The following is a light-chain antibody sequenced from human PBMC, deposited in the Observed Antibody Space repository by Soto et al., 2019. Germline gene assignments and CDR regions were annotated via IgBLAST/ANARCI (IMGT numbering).Light chain of an antibody. CDR1: QSVSSN. CDR2: GAS. CDR3: QQYNNWPWT. V-gene: IGKV3-15*01. Sequence: EIVTTQSPATLSVSPGERVTLSCRASQSVSSNLAWYQHKLGQAPRLLIYGASNRATGIPARFSGSGSGTEFTLTISSLQSEDFAVYYCQQYNNWPWTFGQGTKVDIK. J-gene: IGKJ1*01.